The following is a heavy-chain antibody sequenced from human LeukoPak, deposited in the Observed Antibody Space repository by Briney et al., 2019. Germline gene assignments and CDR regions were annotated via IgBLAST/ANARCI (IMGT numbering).Heavy chain of an antibody. Sequence: PGGSLRPSCAASGFTFSSYAMSWVRQAAGKGLEWVSAISGSGGSTYYADSVKGRFTISRDNSKNTLYLQMNSLRAEDTAVYYCARYSSSSCSRQPFDYWGQGTLVTVSS. V-gene: IGHV3-23*01. D-gene: IGHD6-13*01. CDR1: GFTFSSYA. J-gene: IGHJ4*02. CDR2: ISGSGGST. CDR3: ARYSSSSCSRQPFDY.